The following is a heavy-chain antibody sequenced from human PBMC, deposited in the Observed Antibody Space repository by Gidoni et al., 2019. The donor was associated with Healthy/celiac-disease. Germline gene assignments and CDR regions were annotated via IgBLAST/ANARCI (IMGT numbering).Heavy chain of an antibody. CDR3: AKECCSSTTQRGYYYMDV. Sequence: EVQLVESGGGLVQPGRSLRLSCAASGFTFDDYAMHWVRQAPGKGLEWVSGISWNSGSIGYADSVKGRFTISRDNAKNSLYLQMNSLRAEDTALYYCAKECCSSTTQRGYYYMDVWGKGTTVTVSS. J-gene: IGHJ6*03. V-gene: IGHV3-9*01. CDR2: ISWNSGSI. CDR1: GFTFDDYA. D-gene: IGHD2-2*01.